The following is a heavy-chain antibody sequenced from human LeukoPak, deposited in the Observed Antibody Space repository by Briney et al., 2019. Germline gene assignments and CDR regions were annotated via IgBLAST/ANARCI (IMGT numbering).Heavy chain of an antibody. V-gene: IGHV3-48*03. CDR2: ITSGGTI. CDR3: ARGRMVTSAGTTAYYGLDV. Sequence: GGSLRLACAASGFSFGSYDMNWVRQAPGKGLEWISYITSGGTIDYVDSVKGRLTISRDNAKKSMYLQMSSLRAEDTAVYYCARGRMVTSAGTTAYYGLDVWGQGTTVTVSS. J-gene: IGHJ6*02. CDR1: GFSFGSYD. D-gene: IGHD1-1*01.